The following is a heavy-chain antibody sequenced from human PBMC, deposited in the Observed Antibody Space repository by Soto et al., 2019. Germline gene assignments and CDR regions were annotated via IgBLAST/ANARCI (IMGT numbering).Heavy chain of an antibody. Sequence: GGSLRLSCAASGFTFSSYAMRWVRQAPGKGLEWVSAISGSGGSTYYADSVKGRFTISRDNSKNTLYLQMNSLRAEDTGVYYCAKDGYYGSGSDFDYWGQGTLVTVSS. V-gene: IGHV3-23*01. D-gene: IGHD3-10*01. CDR2: ISGSGGST. CDR1: GFTFSSYA. J-gene: IGHJ4*02. CDR3: AKDGYYGSGSDFDY.